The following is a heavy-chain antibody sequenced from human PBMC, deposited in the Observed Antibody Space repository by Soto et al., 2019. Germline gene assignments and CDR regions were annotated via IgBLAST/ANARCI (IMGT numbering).Heavy chain of an antibody. V-gene: IGHV3-33*01. CDR3: AREEILELRSHYYYYGMDV. CDR1: GFTFSSYG. J-gene: IGHJ6*02. Sequence: QVQLVESGGGVVQPARSLRLSCAASGFTFSSYGMHWVRQAPGKGLEWVAVIWYDGSNKYYTDSVKGRFTISRDNSKNTLYLQRNSLRAEDTAVYYCAREEILELRSHYYYYGMDVWGQGTTVTVSS. CDR2: IWYDGSNK. D-gene: IGHD1-7*01.